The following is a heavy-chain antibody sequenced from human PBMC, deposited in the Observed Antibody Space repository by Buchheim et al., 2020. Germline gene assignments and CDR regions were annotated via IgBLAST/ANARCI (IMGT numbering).Heavy chain of an antibody. CDR3: ARSVGGATNY. CDR2: IYYSGST. V-gene: IGHV4-59*01. D-gene: IGHD1-26*01. Sequence: QVQLQESGPGLVKPSETLSLTCSVSGGSISSYYWYWIRQPPGKGLEWIGYIYYSGSTNYNPSLKSRVTISVDTSKNHFSLKLSSVTAADTAVYYCARSVGGATNYWGQGTL. J-gene: IGHJ4*02. CDR1: GGSISSYY.